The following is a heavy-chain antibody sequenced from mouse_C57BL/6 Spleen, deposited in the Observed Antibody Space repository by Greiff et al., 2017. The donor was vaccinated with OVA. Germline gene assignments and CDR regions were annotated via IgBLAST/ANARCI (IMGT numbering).Heavy chain of an antibody. J-gene: IGHJ4*01. CDR2: ISSGSSTI. V-gene: IGHV5-17*01. CDR3: ARRGIYDYGSSEYYYAMDY. D-gene: IGHD1-1*01. CDR1: GFTFSDYG. Sequence: EVKLVESGGGLVKPGGSLKLSCAASGFTFSDYGMHWVRQAPEKGLEWVAYISSGSSTIYYADTVKGRFTISRDNAKNTLFLQMTSLRSEDTAMYYCARRGIYDYGSSEYYYAMDYWGQGTSVTVSS.